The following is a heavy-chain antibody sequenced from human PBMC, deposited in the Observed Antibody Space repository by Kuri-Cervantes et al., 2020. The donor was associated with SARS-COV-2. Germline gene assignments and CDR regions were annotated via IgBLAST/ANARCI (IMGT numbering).Heavy chain of an antibody. Sequence: GGSLRLSCAASGFTFNTCAMHWVRQAPGKGLEWVAMISSDGSNKNYADSVKGRFTISRDNSKNTLYLQINSLRTEDTAVFYCARARVGVFDFRGQGALVTVSS. D-gene: IGHD2-21*01. J-gene: IGHJ4*02. CDR2: ISSDGSNK. CDR1: GFTFNTCA. CDR3: ARARVGVFDF. V-gene: IGHV3-30*04.